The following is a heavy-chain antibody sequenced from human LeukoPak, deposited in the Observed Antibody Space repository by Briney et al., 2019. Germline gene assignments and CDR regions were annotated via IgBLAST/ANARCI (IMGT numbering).Heavy chain of an antibody. Sequence: GASVKVSCKVSGYTLTELSMHWVRQAPGKGLEWMGGFDPEDGETIYAQKFQGRVTMTEDTSTDTAYMELSSLRSEDTAVYYCATKVLNDILTGYSSDCWGQGTLVTVSS. D-gene: IGHD3-9*01. J-gene: IGHJ4*02. CDR2: FDPEDGET. CDR1: GYTLTELS. V-gene: IGHV1-24*01. CDR3: ATKVLNDILTGYSSDC.